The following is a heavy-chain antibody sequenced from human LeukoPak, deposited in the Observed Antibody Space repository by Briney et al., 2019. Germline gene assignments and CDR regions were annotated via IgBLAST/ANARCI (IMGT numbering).Heavy chain of an antibody. CDR3: ARGAGYNYPYYFDY. CDR1: GFTVSSNY. CDR2: IYGGGNI. J-gene: IGHJ4*02. D-gene: IGHD5-24*01. Sequence: PAGGSLRLSCAASGFTVSSNYMNWVRQAPGKGLEWVSVIYGGGNIYYADSVKGRFTISRDNSKNTLYLQMNSLRAEDTAVYYCARGAGYNYPYYFDYRGQGTLVTVSS. V-gene: IGHV3-53*01.